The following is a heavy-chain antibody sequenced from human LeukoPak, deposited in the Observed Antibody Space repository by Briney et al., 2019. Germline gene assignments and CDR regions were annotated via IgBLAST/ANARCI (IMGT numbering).Heavy chain of an antibody. V-gene: IGHV3-74*01. CDR2: IQSDGSST. CDR3: ARVDTADAFDI. D-gene: IGHD5-18*01. CDR1: GFTLGNYW. J-gene: IGHJ3*02. Sequence: GGSLRLSCAASGFTLGNYWMHWVRHAPGKGLVWVSRIQSDGSSTTYADSVKGRFTISRDNAKNTLYLQMNSLRAEDTAVYYCARVDTADAFDIWGQGTMVTVSS.